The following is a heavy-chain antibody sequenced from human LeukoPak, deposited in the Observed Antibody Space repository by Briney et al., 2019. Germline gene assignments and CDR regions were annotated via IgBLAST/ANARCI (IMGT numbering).Heavy chain of an antibody. Sequence: GGSLRLSCAASGFAFSSYAMSWVRQAPGKGLEWVSDISGSGGSTYYADSVKGRFTISRDNSKNTLYLQMNSLRAEDTAVYYCANRRTMVRGVTAGDAFDIWGQGTMVTVSS. D-gene: IGHD3-10*01. V-gene: IGHV3-23*01. CDR3: ANRRTMVRGVTAGDAFDI. J-gene: IGHJ3*02. CDR2: ISGSGGST. CDR1: GFAFSSYA.